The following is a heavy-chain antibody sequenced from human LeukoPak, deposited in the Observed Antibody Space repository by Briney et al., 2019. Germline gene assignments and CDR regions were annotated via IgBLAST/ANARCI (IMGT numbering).Heavy chain of an antibody. V-gene: IGHV4-34*01. CDR1: GGSFSGYY. Sequence: SETLSLTCAVYGGSFSGYYWGWIRQPPGKGLEWIGEINHSGSTNYNPSLKSRVTISVDTSKNQFSLKLSSVTAADTAVYYCASRVSNYYDSSGRIDYWGQGTLVTVSS. J-gene: IGHJ4*02. CDR2: INHSGST. CDR3: ASRVSNYYDSSGRIDY. D-gene: IGHD3-22*01.